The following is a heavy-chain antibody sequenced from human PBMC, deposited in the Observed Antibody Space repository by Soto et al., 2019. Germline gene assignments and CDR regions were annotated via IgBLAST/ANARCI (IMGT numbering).Heavy chain of an antibody. V-gene: IGHV1-18*01. CDR1: GYTFTGYG. CDR2: ISAYNGNT. J-gene: IGHJ6*02. Sequence: ASVKVSCTASGYTFTGYGISWVRQAPGQGLEWMGWISAYNGNTNYAQKLQGRVTMTTDTSTSTAYMELRSLRSDDTAVYYCARDPRSIAAAGTDNYYGMDVWGQGTTVTVSS. D-gene: IGHD6-13*01. CDR3: ARDPRSIAAAGTDNYYGMDV.